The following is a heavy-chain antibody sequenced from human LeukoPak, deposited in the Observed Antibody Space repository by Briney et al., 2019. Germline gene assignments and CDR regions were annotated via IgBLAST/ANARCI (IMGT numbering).Heavy chain of an antibody. CDR2: ISAYNGNT. Sequence: ASVKVSCKASGYTFTSYGISWLRQAPGQGLEWVGWISAYNGNTNYAQKLQGRVTMTTDTSTSTAYMELRSLRSDDTAVYYCAREFIRDYCSSTSCYYYYYYGMDVWGQGTTVTVSS. V-gene: IGHV1-18*01. D-gene: IGHD2-2*01. J-gene: IGHJ6*02. CDR3: AREFIRDYCSSTSCYYYYYYGMDV. CDR1: GYTFTSYG.